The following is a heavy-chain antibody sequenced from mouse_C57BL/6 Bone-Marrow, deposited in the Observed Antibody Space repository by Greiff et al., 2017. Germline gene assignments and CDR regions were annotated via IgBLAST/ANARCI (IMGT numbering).Heavy chain of an antibody. CDR2: IDPSDSYT. CDR1: GYTFTSYW. Sequence: QVQLQQSGAELVKPGASVKLSCKASGYTFTSYWMQWVKQRPGQGLEWIGEIDPSDSYTNYNQKFKGKATLTVDTSSSTAYMQLSSLTSEDSAVYYCASEGYGSTFDVWGTGTTVTVSS. CDR3: ASEGYGSTFDV. D-gene: IGHD1-1*01. V-gene: IGHV1-50*01. J-gene: IGHJ1*03.